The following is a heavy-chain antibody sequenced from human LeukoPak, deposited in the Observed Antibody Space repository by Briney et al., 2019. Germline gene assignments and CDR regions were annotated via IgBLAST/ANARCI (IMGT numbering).Heavy chain of an antibody. D-gene: IGHD3-3*01. CDR1: GFTFSSYW. V-gene: IGHV3-74*01. CDR3: ARDGITIFGVVNHYYYYMDV. Sequence: GGSLRLSCAASGFTFSSYWMHWVRQAPGKGLVWVSRINSDGSSTSYADSVKGRFTISRDNAKNTLYLQMNSLRAEDTAVYYCARDGITIFGVVNHYYYYMDVWGKGTTVTVSS. CDR2: INSDGSST. J-gene: IGHJ6*03.